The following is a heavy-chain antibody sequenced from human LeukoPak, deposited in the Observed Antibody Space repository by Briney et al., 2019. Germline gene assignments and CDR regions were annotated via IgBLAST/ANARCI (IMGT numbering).Heavy chain of an antibody. D-gene: IGHD2-2*01. Sequence: SETLSLTCTVSGGSINSYYWSWIRQPPGKGLEWIGYIYYSGSTNYNPSLKSRVTISVDTSKNQFSLKLSSVTAADTAVYYCARALSGYCSSTSCYWGPGSYFDYWGQGTLVTVSS. CDR2: IYYSGST. J-gene: IGHJ4*02. V-gene: IGHV4-59*01. CDR1: GGSINSYY. CDR3: ARALSGYCSSTSCYWGPGSYFDY.